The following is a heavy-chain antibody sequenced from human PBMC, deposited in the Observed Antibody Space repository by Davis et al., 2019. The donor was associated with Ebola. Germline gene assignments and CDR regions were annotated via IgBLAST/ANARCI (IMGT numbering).Heavy chain of an antibody. D-gene: IGHD3-10*01. CDR1: AYRFTTYW. V-gene: IGHV5-51*01. CDR2: IYPGDSDT. CDR3: ARHGGSGSYYNGVDY. J-gene: IGHJ4*02. Sequence: GESLKISCKGSAYRFTTYWIAWVRQMPGKGLEWMGIIYPGDSDTRYSPSFQGQVTISADKSISTAYLQWSSLKASDTAMYYCARHGGSGSYYNGVDYWGQGTLVTVSS.